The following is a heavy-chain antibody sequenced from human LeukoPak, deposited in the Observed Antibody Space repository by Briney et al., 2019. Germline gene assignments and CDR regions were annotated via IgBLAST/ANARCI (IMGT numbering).Heavy chain of an antibody. D-gene: IGHD2-2*01. V-gene: IGHV3-23*01. J-gene: IGHJ4*02. Sequence: GGSLRLSCAASGFTFSSYAMSWVRQAPGKGLEWVSGISGSGTTKYADSVKGRFTISRDNSKNTLYLQMNSLRAEDTAVYYCARDNVVPAAINYFDYWGQGTLVTVSS. CDR2: ISGSGTT. CDR1: GFTFSSYA. CDR3: ARDNVVPAAINYFDY.